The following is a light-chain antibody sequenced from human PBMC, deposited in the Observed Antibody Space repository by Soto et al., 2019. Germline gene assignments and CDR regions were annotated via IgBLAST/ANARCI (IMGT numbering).Light chain of an antibody. CDR3: SSYAGSIL. Sequence: QSALTQPPSASGSPGQSVTISCTGTSSDVGGYKYVSWYQQHPGKAPKLMIYEVTKRPSGVPDRFSGSKSGNTASLTVSWLQAEDEADYYCSSYAGSILFGTGTKRTVL. J-gene: IGLJ1*01. CDR1: SSDVGGYKY. CDR2: EVT. V-gene: IGLV2-8*01.